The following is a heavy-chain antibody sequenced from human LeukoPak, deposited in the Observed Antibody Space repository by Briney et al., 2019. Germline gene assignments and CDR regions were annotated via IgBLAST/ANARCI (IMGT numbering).Heavy chain of an antibody. V-gene: IGHV4-59*11. J-gene: IGHJ4*02. CDR1: GGSISSHY. Sequence: SETLSLTCTVSGGSISSHYWTWIRQPPGKGLEYIGYIYYSGGTNYNPSLKSRVTISVDTSKNQFSLKLSSVTAADTAVYYCARARTRGNNWYFDYWGQGTLVTVSS. CDR2: IYYSGGT. CDR3: ARARTRGNNWYFDY. D-gene: IGHD1-1*01.